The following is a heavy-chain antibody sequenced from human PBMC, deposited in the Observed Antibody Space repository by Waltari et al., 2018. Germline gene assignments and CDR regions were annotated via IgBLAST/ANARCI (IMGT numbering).Heavy chain of an antibody. CDR2: IYPGDSDT. D-gene: IGHD4-4*01. J-gene: IGHJ6*02. CDR3: ARAPTVTTAIYYYYGMDV. Sequence: EVQLVQSGAEVKKPGESLKISCKGSGYSFTSYWIGWLRQMPGNGLEWMGIIYPGDSDTRYSPSFQGQVTISADKSISTAYLQWSSLKASDTAMYYCARAPTVTTAIYYYYGMDVWGQGTTVTVSS. V-gene: IGHV5-51*01. CDR1: GYSFTSYW.